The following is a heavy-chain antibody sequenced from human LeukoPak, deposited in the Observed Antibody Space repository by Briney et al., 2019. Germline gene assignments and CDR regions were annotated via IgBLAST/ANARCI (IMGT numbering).Heavy chain of an antibody. V-gene: IGHV4-34*01. D-gene: IGHD2-2*01. CDR1: GGSFSGYY. Sequence: SETLSLTCAVYGGSFSGYYWSWIRQPPGKGLEWIGEINHSGSTNYNPSLKSRVTISVDTSKNRFSLKLSSVTAADTAVYYCARRPAAARWKGIDYWGQGTLVTVSS. CDR3: ARRPAAARWKGIDY. J-gene: IGHJ4*02. CDR2: INHSGST.